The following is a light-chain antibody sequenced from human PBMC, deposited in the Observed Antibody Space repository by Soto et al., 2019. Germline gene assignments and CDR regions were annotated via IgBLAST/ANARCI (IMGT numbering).Light chain of an antibody. J-gene: IGKJ5*01. Sequence: DIHMTQSPTTLSASVGYTFTITCRASQSLSTGLAWLQQKQGKAPKLLIHKASHLESGVPSRFSGSGSGTEFTLTISSLQPEDFETYYCQQLNSYLITFGQGTRLEIK. CDR2: KAS. CDR3: QQLNSYLIT. V-gene: IGKV1-5*03. CDR1: QSLSTG.